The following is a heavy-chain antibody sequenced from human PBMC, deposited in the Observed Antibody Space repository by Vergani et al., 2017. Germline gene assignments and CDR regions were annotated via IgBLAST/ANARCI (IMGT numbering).Heavy chain of an antibody. CDR3: ARSIAVAGKFRSGLYYYYYYGMDV. D-gene: IGHD6-19*01. V-gene: IGHV4-59*12. CDR1: GGSISSYY. J-gene: IGHJ6*02. CDR2: INHSGST. Sequence: QVQLQESGPGLVKPSETLSLTCTVSGGSISSYYWSWIRQPAGKGLEWIGEINHSGSTNYNPSLKSRVTISVDTSKNQFSLKLSSVTAADTAVYYCARSIAVAGKFRSGLYYYYYYGMDVWGQGTTVTVSS.